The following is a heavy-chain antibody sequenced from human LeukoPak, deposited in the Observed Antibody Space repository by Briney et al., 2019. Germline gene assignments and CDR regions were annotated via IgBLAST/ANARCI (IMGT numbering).Heavy chain of an antibody. CDR3: ARHFWSGYYRDY. J-gene: IGHJ4*02. D-gene: IGHD3-3*02. V-gene: IGHV1-69*05. Sequence: ASVKVSXKASGGTFRSYAISWVRQAPGQGLEWMGGIIPIFGTANYAQKFQGRVTITTDESTSTAYMELSSLRSEDTAVYYCARHFWSGYYRDYWGQGTLVTVSS. CDR1: GGTFRSYA. CDR2: IIPIFGTA.